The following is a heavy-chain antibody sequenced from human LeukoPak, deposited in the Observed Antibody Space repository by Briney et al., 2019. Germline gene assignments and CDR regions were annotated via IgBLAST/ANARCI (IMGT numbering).Heavy chain of an antibody. CDR3: AKRGVVIRVVLVGFHKEAYYFDS. Sequence: GRSLRLSCAASRFTFSSYGMHWVRQAPGKGLEWVAVIRYDGSNKNYADSVKGRFTISRDNPKNTLYLQMNSLRAEDTAVYFCAKRGVVIRVVLVGFHKEAYYFDSWGQGALVTVSS. CDR1: RFTFSSYG. J-gene: IGHJ4*02. V-gene: IGHV3-33*06. CDR2: IRYDGSNK. D-gene: IGHD3-10*01.